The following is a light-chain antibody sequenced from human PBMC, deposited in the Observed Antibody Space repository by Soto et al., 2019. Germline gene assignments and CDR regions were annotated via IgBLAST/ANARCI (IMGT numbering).Light chain of an antibody. CDR1: QSVYNN. CDR3: QQYNSWPLT. Sequence: EVVMTQSPGTLSVSPGERATLSCRTSQSVYNNLAWYLQKPGQAPRLLISAASTRATGIPARFSGSGSGTEFTLTINSLQSEDFAVYYCQQYNSWPLTFGGGTKVEIK. CDR2: AAS. V-gene: IGKV3D-15*01. J-gene: IGKJ4*01.